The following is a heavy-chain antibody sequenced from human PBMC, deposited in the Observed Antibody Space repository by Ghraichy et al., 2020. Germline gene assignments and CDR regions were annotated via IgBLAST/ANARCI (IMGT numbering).Heavy chain of an antibody. CDR3: ARGPHYYDSSGYYYSWFDP. CDR2: INHSGST. J-gene: IGHJ5*02. D-gene: IGHD3-22*01. V-gene: IGHV4-34*01. Sequence: ESLNISCAVYGGSFSGYYWSWIRQPPGKGLEWIGEINHSGSTNYNPSLKSRVTISVDTSKNQFSLKLSSVTAADTAVYYCARGPHYYDSSGYYYSWFDPWGQGTLVTVSS. CDR1: GGSFSGYY.